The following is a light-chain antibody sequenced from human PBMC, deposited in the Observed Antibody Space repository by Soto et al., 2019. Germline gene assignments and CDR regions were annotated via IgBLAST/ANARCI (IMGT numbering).Light chain of an antibody. CDR2: ANS. CDR1: SSNIGAGYD. V-gene: IGLV1-40*01. Sequence: QAVVTQPPSVSGAPGQRVTISCTGSSSNIGAGYDVHWYHHLPGTAPKLLIYANSNRPSGVPDRFSGSKSGTSASLAITGLQAEDEADYYCQSFDSSLSVIFGGGTKVTVL. J-gene: IGLJ2*01. CDR3: QSFDSSLSVI.